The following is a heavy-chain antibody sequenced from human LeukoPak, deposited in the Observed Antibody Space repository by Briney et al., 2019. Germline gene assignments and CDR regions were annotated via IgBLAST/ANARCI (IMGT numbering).Heavy chain of an antibody. CDR1: GFTFSSYA. J-gene: IGHJ6*02. V-gene: IGHV3-23*01. D-gene: IGHD1-14*01. CDR3: ARDLPSGYYGMDV. Sequence: PGGSLRLSCAASGFTFSSYAMSWVRQAPGKGLEWVSTISSTGGSTYYADSVKGRFTISRDNAKNTLYLQMNSLRAEDTAVYYCARDLPSGYYGMDVWGQGTTVTVSS. CDR2: ISSTGGST.